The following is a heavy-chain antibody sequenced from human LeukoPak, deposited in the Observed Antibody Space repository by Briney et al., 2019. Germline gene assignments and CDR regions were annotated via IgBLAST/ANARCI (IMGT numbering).Heavy chain of an antibody. J-gene: IGHJ3*02. V-gene: IGHV4-4*02. CDR3: ARGRNPRGYSYGYTAFDI. CDR1: GGSISSSNW. Sequence: SGTLSLTCAVSGGSISSSNWWSWVRQPPGKGLEWIGEIYHSGSTNYNPSLKSRVTISVDTSKNQFSLKLSSVTAADTAVYYCARGRNPRGYSYGYTAFDIWGQGTMVTVSS. D-gene: IGHD5-18*01. CDR2: IYHSGST.